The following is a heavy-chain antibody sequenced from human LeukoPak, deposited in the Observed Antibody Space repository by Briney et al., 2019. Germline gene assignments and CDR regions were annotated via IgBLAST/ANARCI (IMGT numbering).Heavy chain of an antibody. CDR2: IHYSGSA. CDR3: ARYTSSSYLFDP. D-gene: IGHD6-13*01. CDR1: GVSISSYY. Sequence: PSETLSLTCTVSGVSISSYYWSWLRQPPGKGLEWLGYIHYSGSANYNPSLKSRVTISIDTSKNQFSLELSSVTAADTAVYYCARYTSSSYLFDPWGQGTLVTVSS. V-gene: IGHV4-59*01. J-gene: IGHJ5*02.